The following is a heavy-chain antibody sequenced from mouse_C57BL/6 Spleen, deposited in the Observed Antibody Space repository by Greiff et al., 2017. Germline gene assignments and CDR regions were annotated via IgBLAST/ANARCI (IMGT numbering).Heavy chain of an antibody. CDR1: GYTFTDYN. J-gene: IGHJ3*01. CDR3: ARAGDDYDGFFAY. CDR2: INPNNGGT. V-gene: IGHV1-18*01. Sequence: EVKLMESGPELVQPGASVKIPCTASGYTFTDYNMDWVKQSPGKSLEWIGDINPNNGGTFYNQKFKGKATLTVDKSSSAAYMELRSLTSEDTAVYYGARAGDDYDGFFAYWGQGTLVTVSA. D-gene: IGHD2-4*01.